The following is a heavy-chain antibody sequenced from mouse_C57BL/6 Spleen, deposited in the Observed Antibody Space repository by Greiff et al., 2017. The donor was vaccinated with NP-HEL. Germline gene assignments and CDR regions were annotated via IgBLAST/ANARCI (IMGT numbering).Heavy chain of an antibody. V-gene: IGHV2-2*01. CDR2: IWSGGST. D-gene: IGHD1-1*01. CDR1: GFSLTSYG. J-gene: IGHJ4*01. CDR3: ASPYYGGAMDY. Sequence: VKLLESGPGLVQPSQSLSITCTVSGFSLTSYGVHWVRQSPGKGLEWLGVIWSGGSTDYNAAFISRLSISKANSKSQVFFKMNSLQADDTAIYYCASPYYGGAMDYWGQGTSVTVSS.